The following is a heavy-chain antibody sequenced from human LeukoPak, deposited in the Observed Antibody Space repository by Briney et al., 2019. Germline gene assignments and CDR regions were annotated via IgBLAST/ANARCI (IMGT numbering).Heavy chain of an antibody. CDR2: IYYSGST. CDR3: ARGYCSGGSCYSVGWFDP. V-gene: IGHV4-31*03. D-gene: IGHD2-15*01. CDR1: GGSLSSGGYY. J-gene: IGHJ5*02. Sequence: SETLSLTCTVSGGSLSSGGYYWSWIRQHPGKGLEWIGYIYYSGSTYYNPSLKSRVTISVDTSKNQFSLKLSSVTAADTAVYYCARGYCSGGSCYSVGWFDPWGQGTLVTVSS.